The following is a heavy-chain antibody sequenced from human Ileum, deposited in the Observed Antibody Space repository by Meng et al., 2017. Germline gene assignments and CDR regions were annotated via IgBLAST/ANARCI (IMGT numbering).Heavy chain of an antibody. Sequence: QVQLRRWGAGLLKPSETLSLTCAFYGGSFSGYYWSWIRQPPGKGLEWIGEINHSGSTNYNPSLKSRVTISVDTSKNQFSLKLSSVTAADTAVYYCARGGPWFDPWGQGTLVTVSS. V-gene: IGHV4-34*01. CDR1: GGSFSGYY. CDR3: ARGGPWFDP. CDR2: INHSGST. J-gene: IGHJ5*02.